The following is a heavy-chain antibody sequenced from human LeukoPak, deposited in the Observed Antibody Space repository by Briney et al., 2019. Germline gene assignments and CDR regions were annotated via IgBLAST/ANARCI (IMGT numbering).Heavy chain of an antibody. Sequence: SETLSLTCAVYGGSFSGYYWSWIRQPPGKGLEWIGEVNHSGSTNYNPSLKSRVTISVDTSKNQFSLKLSSVTAADTAVYYCARGRSLGPFDYWGQGTLVTVSS. J-gene: IGHJ4*02. V-gene: IGHV4-34*01. CDR2: VNHSGST. CDR1: GGSFSGYY. CDR3: ARGRSLGPFDY.